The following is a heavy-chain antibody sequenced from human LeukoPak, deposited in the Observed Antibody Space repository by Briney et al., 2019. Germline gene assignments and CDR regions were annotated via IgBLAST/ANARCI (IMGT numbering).Heavy chain of an antibody. J-gene: IGHJ6*03. CDR2: ISGSGGST. Sequence: PGGSLRLSCAASGFTFSSYGMSWVRQAPGKGLEWVSAISGSGGSTYHADSVKGRFTISRDNSKNTLYLQMNSLRAEDTAVYYCAKIGRRYDFWSGYYEEEVDYMDVWGKGTTVTVSS. D-gene: IGHD3-3*01. CDR3: AKIGRRYDFWSGYYEEEVDYMDV. CDR1: GFTFSSYG. V-gene: IGHV3-23*01.